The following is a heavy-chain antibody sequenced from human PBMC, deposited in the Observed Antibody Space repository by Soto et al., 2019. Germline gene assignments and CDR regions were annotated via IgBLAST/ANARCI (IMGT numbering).Heavy chain of an antibody. CDR1: GYTFTSYA. J-gene: IGHJ4*02. Sequence: QVQLVQSGAEVPKPGASVKVSCKASGYTFTSYAMHWVRQAPGHRLEWMDWINAGNGNTKYSQQFQGRVTITRDTAASRAYMELGSLRSEDTAVYYCARGQGVWELPHFDYWGQGTLVSASS. D-gene: IGHD1-26*01. CDR2: INAGNGNT. CDR3: ARGQGVWELPHFDY. V-gene: IGHV1-3*01.